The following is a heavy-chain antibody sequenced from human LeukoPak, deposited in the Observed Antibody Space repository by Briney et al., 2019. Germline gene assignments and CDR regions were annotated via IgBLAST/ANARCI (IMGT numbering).Heavy chain of an antibody. J-gene: IGHJ3*02. CDR2: INAGNGNT. CDR3: ANAEGGRDAFDI. Sequence: ASVKVSCKASGNTFTSYAMHWVRQAPGQRLEWMGWINAGNGNTKYSQKFQGRVTITRDTSASTAYMELSSLRSEDTAVYYCANAEGGRDAFDIWGQGTMVTVSS. CDR1: GNTFTSYA. D-gene: IGHD1-14*01. V-gene: IGHV1-3*01.